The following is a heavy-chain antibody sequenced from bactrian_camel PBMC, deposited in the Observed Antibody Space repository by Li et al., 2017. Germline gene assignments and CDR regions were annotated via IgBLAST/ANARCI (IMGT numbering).Heavy chain of an antibody. Sequence: HVQLVESGGGSVQAGGSLTLSCAAGRYTYKRNCMGWFRQRPGKDREGVAVLWIGGATTSYADSVKGRFTISRDNAKNTLYLQLNSLTREDSAMYYCTRETQWVGYHEFAEYWGQGTQVTVS. CDR2: LWIGGATT. V-gene: IGHV3S1*01. CDR1: RYTYKRNC. CDR3: TRETQWVGYHEFAEY. D-gene: IGHD5*01. J-gene: IGHJ4*01.